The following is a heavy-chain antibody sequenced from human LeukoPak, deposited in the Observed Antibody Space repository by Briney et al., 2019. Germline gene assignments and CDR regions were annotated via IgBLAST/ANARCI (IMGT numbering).Heavy chain of an antibody. D-gene: IGHD3-22*01. J-gene: IGHJ4*02. Sequence: KPSETLSLTCTVSGDSISSYYWSWIRQPPGKGLEWIGYIYYSGSTNYNPSLKSRVTMSVDTSKNQFSLKLSSVTAADTAVYYCARAASGYYSPFDYWGQGTLVTVSS. CDR1: GDSISSYY. V-gene: IGHV4-59*01. CDR2: IYYSGST. CDR3: ARAASGYYSPFDY.